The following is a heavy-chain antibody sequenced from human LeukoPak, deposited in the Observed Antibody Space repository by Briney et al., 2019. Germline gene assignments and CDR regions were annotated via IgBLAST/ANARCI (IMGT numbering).Heavy chain of an antibody. CDR1: GFTFDDYA. Sequence: PGGSLRLSCAASGFTFDDYAMHWVRQAPGKGLEWVSGISWNSGSIGYADSVKGRFTISRDNAKNSLYLQMNSLRAEDTALYYCAKALDDAFDIWGQGTMVTVSS. CDR3: AKALDDAFDI. V-gene: IGHV3-9*01. D-gene: IGHD1-1*01. CDR2: ISWNSGSI. J-gene: IGHJ3*02.